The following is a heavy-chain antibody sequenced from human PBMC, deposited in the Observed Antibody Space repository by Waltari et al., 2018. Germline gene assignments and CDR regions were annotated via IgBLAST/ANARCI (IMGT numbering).Heavy chain of an antibody. V-gene: IGHV5-51*01. CDR1: GYTFSNFW. CDR3: VRRDYYYDVKGS. D-gene: IGHD3-22*01. J-gene: IGHJ5*02. CDR2: IYPIDSDT. Sequence: EVQLVQSDAEVKKPGESLKISCKGFGYTFSNFWIGWVRQMPGKGLEWMGIIYPIDSDTRYRPYFHGQVTITVDKSINTVDLQWSSLKDSDTAMYYCVRRDYYYDVKGSWGQGTLVTVSS.